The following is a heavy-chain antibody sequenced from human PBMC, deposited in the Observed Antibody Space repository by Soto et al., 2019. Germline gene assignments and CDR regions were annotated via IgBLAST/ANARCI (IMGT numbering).Heavy chain of an antibody. CDR2: ISGSGGST. CDR1: GFTFSSYA. Sequence: EVQLLESGGGLVQPGGSLRLSCAASGFTFSSYAMSWVRQAPGKGLEWVSAISGSGGSTYYADSVKGRFTISRDNSKNTLYLHMNSLRAEDTAVYYRAKGRTSDYGDYHWSFDLWGRGTLVTVSS. CDR3: AKGRTSDYGDYHWSFDL. V-gene: IGHV3-23*01. J-gene: IGHJ2*01. D-gene: IGHD4-17*01.